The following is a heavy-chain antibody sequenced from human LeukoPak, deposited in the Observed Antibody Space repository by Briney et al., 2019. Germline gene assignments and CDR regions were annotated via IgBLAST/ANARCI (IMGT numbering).Heavy chain of an antibody. Sequence: QPGGSLRLSCAASGFTFSSYAMSWVRQAPGKGLEWVSAISGSGGSTYYADSVKGRFTISRDNSKNTLYLQMNSLRAEDTAVYYCARGDFYGSGTSFIDAFDIWGQGTLVTVSS. CDR1: GFTFSSYA. J-gene: IGHJ3*02. D-gene: IGHD3-10*01. CDR2: ISGSGGST. CDR3: ARGDFYGSGTSFIDAFDI. V-gene: IGHV3-23*01.